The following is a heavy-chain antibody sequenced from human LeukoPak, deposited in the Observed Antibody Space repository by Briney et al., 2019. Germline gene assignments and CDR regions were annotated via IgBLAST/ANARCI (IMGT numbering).Heavy chain of an antibody. J-gene: IGHJ3*02. CDR3: AKLAVAGTEAFDI. Sequence: HSGGSLRLSCAASGFTFSSYGMHWVRQAPGKGLEWVAFIRYDGSNKYYADSVKGRFTISRDNSKNTLYLQMNSLRAEDTAVYYCAKLAVAGTEAFDIWGQGTMVTVSS. CDR2: IRYDGSNK. D-gene: IGHD6-19*01. V-gene: IGHV3-30*02. CDR1: GFTFSSYG.